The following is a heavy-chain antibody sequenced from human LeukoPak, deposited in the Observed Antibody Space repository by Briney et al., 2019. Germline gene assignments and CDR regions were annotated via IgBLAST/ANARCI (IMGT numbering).Heavy chain of an antibody. CDR2: IYHSGST. V-gene: IGHV4-38-2*02. CDR3: ATLAYEWVNWFDP. J-gene: IGHJ5*02. CDR1: GYSISSGYY. D-gene: IGHD1-26*01. Sequence: PSETLSLTCTVSGYSISSGYYWGWIRQPPGKGLEWIGSIYHSGSTYYNPSLKSRVTISVDTSKNQFSLKLSSVTAADTAVYYCATLAYEWVNWFDPWGQGTLVTVSS.